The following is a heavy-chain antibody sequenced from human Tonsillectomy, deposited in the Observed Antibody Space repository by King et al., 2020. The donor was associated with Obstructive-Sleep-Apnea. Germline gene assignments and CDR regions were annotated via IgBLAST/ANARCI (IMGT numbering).Heavy chain of an antibody. CDR3: ARVNDAFDI. J-gene: IGHJ3*02. CDR2: ISSSSSYI. V-gene: IGHV3-21*01. Sequence: VQLVESGGGLVKPGGSLRLSCAASGFTFSSYSMTWVRQAPGKGLEWVASISSSSSYIYYADSVKGRLTISRDNAKNSLYLQMNSLRAEDTAVYYCARVNDAFDIWGQGTMVTVSS. CDR1: GFTFSSYS.